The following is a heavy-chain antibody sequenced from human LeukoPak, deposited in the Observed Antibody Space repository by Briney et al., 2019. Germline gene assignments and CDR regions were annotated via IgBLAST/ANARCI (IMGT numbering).Heavy chain of an antibody. CDR3: ARGDYYDSSGYYYAARSTRIDY. V-gene: IGHV4-34*01. CDR2: INHFGNT. CDR1: GGTFGGYY. D-gene: IGHD3-22*01. J-gene: IGHJ4*02. Sequence: SETLSLTCAVYGGTFGGYYWTWVRQPPGERPEWIGEINHFGNTNYNSSLKSRVTISVDTSKHQFSLKLHSVTAADTAVYYCARGDYYDSSGYYYAARSTRIDYWGQGTLVTVSS.